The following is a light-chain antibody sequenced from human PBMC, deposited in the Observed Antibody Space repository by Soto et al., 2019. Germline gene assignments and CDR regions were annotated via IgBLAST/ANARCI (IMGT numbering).Light chain of an antibody. CDR3: SSYAGSNHLV. CDR2: EVS. V-gene: IGLV2-8*01. J-gene: IGLJ3*02. Sequence: QSALTQPPSASGSPGQSVTISCTGTSSDVGGYNYVSWYQQHPGKAPKLMIYEVSKRPSGVPDRFSGSKSGNTASLTVSGLQAEYEAEYYCSSYAGSNHLVFGGGTKLTVL. CDR1: SSDVGGYNY.